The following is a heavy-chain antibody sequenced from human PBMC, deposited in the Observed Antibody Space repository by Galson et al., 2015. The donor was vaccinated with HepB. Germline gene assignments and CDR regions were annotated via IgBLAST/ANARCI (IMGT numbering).Heavy chain of an antibody. CDR1: GFTFSSYA. V-gene: IGHV3-7*01. CDR2: IKQDGSEK. CDR3: ARESRVFYYGSGRFDY. J-gene: IGHJ4*02. D-gene: IGHD3-10*01. Sequence: SLRLSCAASGFTFSSYAMHWVRQAPGKGLEWVANIKQDGSEKYYVDSVKGRFTISRDNAKNSLYLQMNSLRAEDTAVYYCARESRVFYYGSGRFDYWGQGTLVTVSS.